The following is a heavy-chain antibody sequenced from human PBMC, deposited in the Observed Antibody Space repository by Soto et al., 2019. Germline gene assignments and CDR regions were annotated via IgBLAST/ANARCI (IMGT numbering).Heavy chain of an antibody. Sequence: QVQLQESGPGLVKPSQTLSLTCTVSGGSISSGGSYWSWIRQHPGKGLEWIWDIDYSGSTYYNPSLKSRVTRSVDTSKNQFSLKLSSVTAADTAVYYGARDSMDSGSYFDYWGQGTLVTVSS. V-gene: IGHV4-31*03. D-gene: IGHD1-26*01. CDR3: ARDSMDSGSYFDY. CDR2: IDYSGST. J-gene: IGHJ4*02. CDR1: GGSISSGGSY.